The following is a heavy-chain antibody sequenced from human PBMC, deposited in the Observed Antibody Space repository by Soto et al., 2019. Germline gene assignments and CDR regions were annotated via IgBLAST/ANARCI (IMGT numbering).Heavy chain of an antibody. CDR1: GYTFTSYA. CDR2: INAGNGNT. Sequence: WASVKVSCKASGYTFTSYAMHWVRQAPGQRLEWMGWINAGNGNTKYSQKFQGRVTITRDTSASTAYMELSSLRSEDTAVYYCARINDILTGYYRIYYFDYWGQGTLVTVSS. J-gene: IGHJ4*02. D-gene: IGHD3-9*01. V-gene: IGHV1-3*01. CDR3: ARINDILTGYYRIYYFDY.